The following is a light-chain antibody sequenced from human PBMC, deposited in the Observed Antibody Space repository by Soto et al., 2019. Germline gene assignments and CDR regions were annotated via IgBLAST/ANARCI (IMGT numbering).Light chain of an antibody. CDR2: EGS. Sequence: QSALTQPASVSGSHGQPITISCTGTSSDVGSYNLVSWYQQHPGKAPKLMIYEGSKRPSGVSNRFSGSKSGNTASLTISGLQAEDEADYYCCSYAGSSTFTFGGGTKLTVL. J-gene: IGLJ2*01. CDR3: CSYAGSSTFT. V-gene: IGLV2-23*03. CDR1: SSDVGSYNL.